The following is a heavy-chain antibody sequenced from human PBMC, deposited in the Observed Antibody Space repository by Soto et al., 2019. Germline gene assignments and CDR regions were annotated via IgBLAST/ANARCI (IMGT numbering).Heavy chain of an antibody. J-gene: IGHJ4*02. D-gene: IGHD6-6*01. CDR2: ISGSGSYT. Sequence: GGSLRLSCAASGFFFSDYYMSWIRQAPGKGLECVSYISGSGSYTNYADFVKGRFTISRDNAKNSLYLQMNSLRAEDTAVYYCAMAQITAQYYFDYWGQGTLVTVYS. V-gene: IGHV3-11*06. CDR1: GFFFSDYY. CDR3: AMAQITAQYYFDY.